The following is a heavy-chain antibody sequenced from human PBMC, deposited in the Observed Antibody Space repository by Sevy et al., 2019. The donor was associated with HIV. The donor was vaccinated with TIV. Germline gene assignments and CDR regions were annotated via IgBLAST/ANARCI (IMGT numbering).Heavy chain of an antibody. Sequence: SETLSLTCSVAGGSISSYFWTWVRQSPGKGLEWIGNIYFTGNTDYSPSLKSRVTLSLDTSKSQFSLTLKSVTAADTAIYFCARDSTTRPRVLDYWGQGTLVTVSS. CDR2: IYFTGNT. CDR3: ARDSTTRPRVLDY. CDR1: GGSISSYF. J-gene: IGHJ4*02. D-gene: IGHD1-1*01. V-gene: IGHV4-59*01.